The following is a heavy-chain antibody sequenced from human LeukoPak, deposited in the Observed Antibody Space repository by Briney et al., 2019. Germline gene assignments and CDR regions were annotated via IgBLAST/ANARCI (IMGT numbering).Heavy chain of an antibody. J-gene: IGHJ4*02. V-gene: IGHV4-39*01. CDR3: ARLHDFGSPPVVDY. CDR2: VFYTGST. CDR1: GDRVSDSSYY. D-gene: IGHD4-17*01. Sequence: SETLSLTCSVSGDRVSDSSYYWAWIRQPPGKGPEWIASVFYTGSTYHSPSLKSRVTISVDTSKNQFSLRLASVTAADTAVYYCARLHDFGSPPVVDYWGQETLVSVSS.